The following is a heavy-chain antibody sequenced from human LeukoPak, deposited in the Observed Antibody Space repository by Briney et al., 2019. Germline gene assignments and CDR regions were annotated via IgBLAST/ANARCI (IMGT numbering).Heavy chain of an antibody. D-gene: IGHD1-26*01. J-gene: IGHJ3*02. CDR3: TRPIVGATVFDI. CDR2: IRSKANSYAT. CDR1: GFTFSGSA. Sequence: GGSLRLSCAASGFTFSGSAMHWGRQASGKGLEWVGRIRSKANSYATAYAASVKGSSTISRDDSKNTAYVQMNSLKTEDTAVYYCTRPIVGATVFDIWGQGTMVTVSS. V-gene: IGHV3-73*01.